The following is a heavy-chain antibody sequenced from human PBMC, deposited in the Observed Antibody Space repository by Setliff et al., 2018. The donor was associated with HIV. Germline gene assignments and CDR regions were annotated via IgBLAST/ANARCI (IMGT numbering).Heavy chain of an antibody. J-gene: IGHJ4*02. CDR1: GYTFTSYG. CDR3: ARLPRQLLKGAAAYFDY. V-gene: IGHV1-18*01. Sequence: AASVKVSCKASGYTFTSYGISWVRQAPGQGLEWMGWLSDYNGNTNYAQNFQGRVTLTADTSTSTAYMEVRSLRSDDTAVYYCARLPRQLLKGAAAYFDYWGQGTLVTVSS. CDR2: LSDYNGNT. D-gene: IGHD5-18*01.